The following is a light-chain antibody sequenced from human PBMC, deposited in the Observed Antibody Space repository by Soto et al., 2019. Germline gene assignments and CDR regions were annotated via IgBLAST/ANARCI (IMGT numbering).Light chain of an antibody. CDR1: SSNIGAVYD. CDR2: GDD. Sequence: QSVLTQPPSVSGAPGQRVTISCTGSSSNIGAVYDVHWYQQLPGTAPKLLISGDDNRPSGVPDRFSGSKSGTSASLAITGLQAEDEADYYCQSYDSSLSALVFGGGTKLPS. J-gene: IGLJ2*01. CDR3: QSYDSSLSALV. V-gene: IGLV1-40*01.